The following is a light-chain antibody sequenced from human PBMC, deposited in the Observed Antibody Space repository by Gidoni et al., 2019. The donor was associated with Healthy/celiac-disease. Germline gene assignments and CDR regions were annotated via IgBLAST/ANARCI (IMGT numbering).Light chain of an antibody. CDR3: QQRSNWPLLT. Sequence: IVLRQSPAPLSLSPGERATLSCRASQSVSSFLAWYQQKPGQAPRLLIYDAFNRATGIPARFSGSGSGTDFTLTISSLEPEDFAVYYCQQRSNWPLLTFGGGTKVEIK. J-gene: IGKJ4*01. V-gene: IGKV3-11*01. CDR2: DAF. CDR1: QSVSSF.